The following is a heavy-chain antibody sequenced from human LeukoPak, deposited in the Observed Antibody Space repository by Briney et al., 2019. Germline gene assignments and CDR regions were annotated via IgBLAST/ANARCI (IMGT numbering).Heavy chain of an antibody. CDR1: GDSLRSSNW. Sequence: SGTLSLTCAVSGDSLRSSNWWSWVRQPPGKGLEWIGEIYHSGTTNYNPSLKSRVTISMDTSKNQFSLNLRSVTAADTAVYYYARFRATAMANDAFDIWGQGTMVTVSS. CDR2: IYHSGTT. J-gene: IGHJ3*02. V-gene: IGHV4-4*02. D-gene: IGHD5-18*01. CDR3: ARFRATAMANDAFDI.